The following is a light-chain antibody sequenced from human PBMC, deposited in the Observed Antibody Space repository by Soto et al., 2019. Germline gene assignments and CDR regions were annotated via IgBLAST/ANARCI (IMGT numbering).Light chain of an antibody. J-gene: IGLJ3*02. CDR3: AAWDDSLSGV. Sequence: QLVLTQPPSASGTPGQRVTISCSGGSSNIGRNYVYWYQQLPGTAPKLLIYSNDQRPSGVPDRFSGSKSGTSAALAISGLRSEDEADYYCAAWDDSLSGVFGGGTKVTVL. CDR2: SND. V-gene: IGLV1-47*01. CDR1: SSNIGRNY.